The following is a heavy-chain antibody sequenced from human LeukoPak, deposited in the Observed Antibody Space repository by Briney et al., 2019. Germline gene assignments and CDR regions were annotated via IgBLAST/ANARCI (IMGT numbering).Heavy chain of an antibody. CDR1: GFTVSSNY. J-gene: IGHJ4*02. CDR3: ARDRLVGATFTPHFDY. D-gene: IGHD1-26*01. V-gene: IGHV3-66*01. CDR2: IYSGDNT. Sequence: GGSLRLSCAASGFTVSSNYMSWVRQAPGKGLEWVSVIYSGDNTYYADSVKGRFTITRVNSNNTLYLQMNSLRAEDTAVYYCARDRLVGATFTPHFDYWGQGTLVTVSS.